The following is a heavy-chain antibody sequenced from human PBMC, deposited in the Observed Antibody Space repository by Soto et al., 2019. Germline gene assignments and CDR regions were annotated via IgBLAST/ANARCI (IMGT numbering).Heavy chain of an antibody. D-gene: IGHD3-10*01. V-gene: IGHV4-59*01. Sequence: PSETLSLTCTVSGGSISSYYWSWIRQPPGKGLEWIGYIYYSGSTNYNPSLKSRVTISVDTSKNQFSLKLSSVTAADTAVYYCARSYGGNFDYWGQGTLFTVSS. CDR1: GGSISSYY. CDR2: IYYSGST. CDR3: ARSYGGNFDY. J-gene: IGHJ4*02.